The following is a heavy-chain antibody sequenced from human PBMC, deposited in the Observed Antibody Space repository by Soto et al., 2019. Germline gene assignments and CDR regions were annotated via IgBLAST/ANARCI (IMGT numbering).Heavy chain of an antibody. D-gene: IGHD6-13*01. CDR3: AKDPLG. CDR1: GFTFSSYG. J-gene: IGHJ4*02. V-gene: IGHV3-30*18. Sequence: QVQLVESGGGVVQPGRSLRLSCAASGFTFSSYGMHWVRQAPGKGLEWVAVIPNDGSNKYYADSMKGRFTISRDNSQNTLYLQMNRLIADDTAVYYCAKDPLGWGQGTLVTVSS. CDR2: IPNDGSNK.